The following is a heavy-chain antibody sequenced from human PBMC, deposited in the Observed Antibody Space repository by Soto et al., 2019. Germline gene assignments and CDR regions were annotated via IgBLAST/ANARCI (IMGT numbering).Heavy chain of an antibody. Sequence: SVEGSCKASGYTFTSYDIHWVRQAPVQRLEWMGWINAGNGNTKYSQKFQGRVTITRDTSASTAYMELSSLRSEDTAVYYCARVYSSSWYGYYYYGMDVWGQGTKVTVSS. CDR2: INAGNGNT. D-gene: IGHD6-13*01. CDR3: ARVYSSSWYGYYYYGMDV. V-gene: IGHV1-3*01. CDR1: GYTFTSYD. J-gene: IGHJ6*02.